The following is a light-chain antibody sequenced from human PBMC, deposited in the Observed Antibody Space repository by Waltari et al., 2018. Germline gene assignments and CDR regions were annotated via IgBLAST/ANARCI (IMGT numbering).Light chain of an antibody. CDR2: LAS. J-gene: IGKJ1*01. CDR1: QNIRNS. Sequence: EIVMTQSPATLSVSPGERATLSCRASQNIRNSLAWYHQKPGQAPRLLISLASTRATGIPARFSGSGSGTQFSLTISSLQHEDFAIYYCQHHSTWPPTFGPGTRV. V-gene: IGKV3D-15*01. CDR3: QHHSTWPPT.